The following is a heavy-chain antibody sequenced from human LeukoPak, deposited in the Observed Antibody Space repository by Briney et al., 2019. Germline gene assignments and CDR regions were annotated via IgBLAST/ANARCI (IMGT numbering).Heavy chain of an antibody. D-gene: IGHD3-9*01. V-gene: IGHV1-2*02. CDR2: INPNSGGT. J-gene: IGHJ4*02. CDR3: ARSPHILTGENFDY. Sequence: GASVKVSCKTSGYTFTNYDINWVRQAPGQGLEWMGWINPNSGGTNYAQKFQDRVTMTRDTSISTAYMELSRLRSDDTAVYYCARSPHILTGENFDYWGQGTLVTVSS. CDR1: GYTFTNYD.